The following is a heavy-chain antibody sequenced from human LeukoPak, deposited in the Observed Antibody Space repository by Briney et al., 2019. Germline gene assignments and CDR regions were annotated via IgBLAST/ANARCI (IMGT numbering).Heavy chain of an antibody. CDR2: IRYDGSHK. V-gene: IGHV3-30*02. CDR1: GFTFSTYG. CDR3: AKGRGWEASYYYYYMDV. D-gene: IGHD1-26*01. J-gene: IGHJ6*03. Sequence: GGSLRLSCVASGFTFSTYGMHWVRQVPGKGLEWVAFIRYDGSHKYYADSVKGRFTISRDNSKNTLYLQMNSLRAEDTAVYYCAKGRGWEASYYYYYMDVWGKGTTVTISS.